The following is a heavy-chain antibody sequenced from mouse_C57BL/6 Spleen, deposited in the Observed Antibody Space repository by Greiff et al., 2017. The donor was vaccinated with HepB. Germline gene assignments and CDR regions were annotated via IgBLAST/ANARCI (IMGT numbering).Heavy chain of an antibody. Sequence: EVHLVESGPELVKPGASVKISCKASGYTFTDYYMNWVKQSHGKSLEWIGDINPNNGGTSYNQKFKGKATLTVDKSSSTAYMEFRSLTSEDSAVYYCAREWNEGFAYWGQGTLVTVSA. CDR1: GYTFTDYY. D-gene: IGHD1-3*01. CDR3: AREWNEGFAY. J-gene: IGHJ3*01. V-gene: IGHV1-26*01. CDR2: INPNNGGT.